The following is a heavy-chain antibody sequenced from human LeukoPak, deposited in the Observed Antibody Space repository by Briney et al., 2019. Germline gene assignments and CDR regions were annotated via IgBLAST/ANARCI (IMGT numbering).Heavy chain of an antibody. Sequence: PGRSLRLSCAASGFTFSSYGMHWVRQAPGKGLEWVAVISYDGSNKYYADSVKGRFTISRDNSKNTLYLQMNSLRAEDTAVYYCAKEHCSSTSCYARGASYFDYWGQGTLVTVSS. J-gene: IGHJ4*02. CDR2: ISYDGSNK. CDR1: GFTFSSYG. D-gene: IGHD2-2*01. V-gene: IGHV3-30*18. CDR3: AKEHCSSTSCYARGASYFDY.